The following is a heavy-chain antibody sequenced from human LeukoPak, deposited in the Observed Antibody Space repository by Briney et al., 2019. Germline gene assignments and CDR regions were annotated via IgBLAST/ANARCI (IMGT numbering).Heavy chain of an antibody. D-gene: IGHD3-10*01. CDR3: ARRGSGSYDGRFDP. V-gene: IGHV4-31*03. J-gene: IGHJ5*02. CDR2: IYYSGST. CDR1: GGSISSGGYY. Sequence: SETLSLTCTVSGGSISSGGYYWSWIRQPPGKGLEWIGYIYYSGSTYYNPSLESRLTISVDTSKNQFSLNLSSVTAADTAVYYCARRGSGSYDGRFDPWGQGTLVTVSS.